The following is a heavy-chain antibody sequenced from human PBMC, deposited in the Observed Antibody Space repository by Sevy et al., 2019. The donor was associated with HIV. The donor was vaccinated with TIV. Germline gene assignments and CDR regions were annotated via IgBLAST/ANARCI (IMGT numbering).Heavy chain of an antibody. V-gene: IGHV1-2*06. CDR3: ARDPIAACRMITVYYFDY. J-gene: IGHJ4*02. Sequence: ASVKVSCKASGYTFTGYYMHWVRQAPGQGLEWMGRINPNSGGTNYAQKFQGRVTMTRDTSISTAYMELSRLRSDDTAVYYCARDPIAACRMITVYYFDYWGQGTLVTVSS. CDR2: INPNSGGT. CDR1: GYTFTGYY. D-gene: IGHD6-6*01.